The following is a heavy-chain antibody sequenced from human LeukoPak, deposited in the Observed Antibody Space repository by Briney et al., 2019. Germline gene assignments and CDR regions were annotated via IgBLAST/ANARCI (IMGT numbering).Heavy chain of an antibody. J-gene: IGHJ3*02. Sequence: PGGSLRLSCAASGFTFSDYYMTWIRQAPGKGLEWVSYISSSGSTIYYADSVKGRFTISRGIAKNSLYLQMNSLRAEDTAAYYFARELFGLRKLNAFDSWVQATMVTVPS. CDR2: ISSSGSTI. V-gene: IGHV3-11*04. CDR3: ARELFGLRKLNAFDS. D-gene: IGHD3-10*01. CDR1: GFTFSDYY.